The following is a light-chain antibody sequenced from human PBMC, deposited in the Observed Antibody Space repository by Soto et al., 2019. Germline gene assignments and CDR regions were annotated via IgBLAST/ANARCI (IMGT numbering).Light chain of an antibody. CDR1: QSVLDSSNNEDS. J-gene: IGKJ2*01. CDR3: QQYYDTHPYT. CDR2: RAS. V-gene: IGKV4-1*01. Sequence: DIVMTQSPDSLAVSLGERATINCKSSQSVLDSSNNEDSLAWYQQKPGQPPKVLIYRASTRESGVPDRFSGSGSGTDFTLTISSLQAEDVAVYYCQQYYDTHPYTFGQGTKLEIK.